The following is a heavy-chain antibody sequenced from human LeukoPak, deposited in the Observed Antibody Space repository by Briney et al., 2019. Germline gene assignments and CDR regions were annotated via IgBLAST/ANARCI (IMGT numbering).Heavy chain of an antibody. Sequence: PGGCLRLACAPSGFTLSSYSVNWVRQAPGRGQGRVSYSSSSSRTIYYAHSVKGRLTISRDTAKNSMSLQMNSLRAEDTAVYYCARDSPPVVPAAMAYMDVWGKGTTVTVSS. CDR1: GFTLSSYS. D-gene: IGHD2-2*01. CDR2: SSSSSRTI. V-gene: IGHV3-48*01. CDR3: ARDSPPVVPAAMAYMDV. J-gene: IGHJ6*03.